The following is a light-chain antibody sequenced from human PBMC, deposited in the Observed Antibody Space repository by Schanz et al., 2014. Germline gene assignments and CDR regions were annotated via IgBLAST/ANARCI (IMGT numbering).Light chain of an antibody. J-gene: IGKJ1*01. CDR2: KAS. CDR3: QQYNTYSPWT. CDR1: QSISTW. Sequence: DIQMTQSPSTLSPSVGDRVTITCRASQSISTWLAWYQQKPGKAPELLIYKASTLKSGVPSRFSGSASGAEFTLTISSLQPDDFATYYCQQYNTYSPWTFGQGTKVEIK. V-gene: IGKV1-5*03.